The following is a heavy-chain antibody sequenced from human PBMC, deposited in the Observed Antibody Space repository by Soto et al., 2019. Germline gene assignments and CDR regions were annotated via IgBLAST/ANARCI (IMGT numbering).Heavy chain of an antibody. Sequence: QVQLQESGPGLVKPSQTLSLTCSVSGGSISSGGYYWGWIRQHPGKGLEWIGYFYYSGSSFYNPSLKSRVTISVDTSKKQFSLKLSSVTAAYTAVYYCAGGRGDRPDNFDYWGQGTLVTVSS. V-gene: IGHV4-31*03. CDR2: FYYSGSS. CDR3: AGGRGDRPDNFDY. D-gene: IGHD4-17*01. CDR1: GGSISSGGYY. J-gene: IGHJ4*02.